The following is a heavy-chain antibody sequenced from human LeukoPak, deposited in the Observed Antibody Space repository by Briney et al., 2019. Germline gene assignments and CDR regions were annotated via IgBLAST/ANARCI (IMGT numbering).Heavy chain of an antibody. D-gene: IGHD1-26*01. CDR3: ARDFIAWYSGSSLVY. V-gene: IGHV3-30*04. Sequence: GGSLRLSCAASGFTFSSYAMYWVRQAPGKGLEWVAVISYDGSNKYYADSVKGRFTISRDNSKNTLYLQMNSLRAEDTAVYYRARDFIAWYSGSSLVYWGQGTLVTVSS. J-gene: IGHJ4*02. CDR2: ISYDGSNK. CDR1: GFTFSSYA.